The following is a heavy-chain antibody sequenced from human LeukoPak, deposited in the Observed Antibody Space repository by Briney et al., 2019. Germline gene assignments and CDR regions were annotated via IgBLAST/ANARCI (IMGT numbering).Heavy chain of an antibody. D-gene: IGHD1-26*01. CDR1: GFTFGDYA. V-gene: IGHV3-49*03. CDR3: TRDGSGTYLVAPSDY. J-gene: IGHJ4*02. CDR2: IRSKTYGGTT. Sequence: GGSLRLSCTASGFTFGDYAMSWFRQAPGKGLEWVGLIRSKTYGGTTEYAASVKGRFTISRDDSKSIAYLQTNSLKTEDTAVHYCTRDGSGTYLVAPSDYWGQGTLVTVSS.